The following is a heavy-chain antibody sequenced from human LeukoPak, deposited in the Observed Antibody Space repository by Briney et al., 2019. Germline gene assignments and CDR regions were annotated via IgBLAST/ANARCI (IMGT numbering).Heavy chain of an antibody. V-gene: IGHV7-4-1*02. D-gene: IGHD5-12*01. CDR3: ARDPIRISGSVAYDP. CDR1: GYAFTEYA. CDR2: INTYTGNP. Sequence: ASVKVSCKASGYAFTEYAMNWVRQAPGQGLEWMGWINTYTGNPTYGQGFTGRFVFSLDTSVSTAYLQISSLKAEDSAVYYCARDPIRISGSVAYDPWAREPWSPSPQ. J-gene: IGHJ5*02.